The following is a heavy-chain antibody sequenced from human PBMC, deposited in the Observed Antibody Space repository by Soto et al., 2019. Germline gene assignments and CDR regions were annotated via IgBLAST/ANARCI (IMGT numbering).Heavy chain of an antibody. CDR2: FDPEDGET. D-gene: IGHD1-26*01. Sequence: ASVKVSFKVSGYTLTELSMHWVRQAPGKGLEWMGGFDPEDGETIYAQKFQGRVTMTEDTSTDTAYMELSSLRSEDTAVYYCATAMYSGVAFDYWGQGTLVTVSS. J-gene: IGHJ4*02. V-gene: IGHV1-24*01. CDR1: GYTLTELS. CDR3: ATAMYSGVAFDY.